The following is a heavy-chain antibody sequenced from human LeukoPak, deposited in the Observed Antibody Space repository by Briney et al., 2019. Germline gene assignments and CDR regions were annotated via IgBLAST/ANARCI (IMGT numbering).Heavy chain of an antibody. CDR1: GFTFRNAG. J-gene: IGHJ4*02. CDR3: VRSAFHAGSGNYYDY. V-gene: IGHV3-33*01. D-gene: IGHD3-22*01. CDR2: IWYDGSNE. Sequence: GSLRLSCAVSGFTFRNAGMNWVRQAPGKGLEWVAIIWYDGSNEYYGDSVKGRFIISRDDSRNTLYLQVNSLRAEDTAVYYCVRSAFHAGSGNYYDYWGQGTLVTVSS.